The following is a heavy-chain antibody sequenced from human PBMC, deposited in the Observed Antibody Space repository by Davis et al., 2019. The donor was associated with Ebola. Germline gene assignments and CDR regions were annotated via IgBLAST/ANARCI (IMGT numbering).Heavy chain of an antibody. J-gene: IGHJ4*02. V-gene: IGHV1-69*13. CDR2: IIPLFGTT. CDR1: GGIFNNYV. Sequence: SSVKVSCKTSGGIFNNYVISWVRQAPGQGLEWMGGIIPLFGTTNYAQVFQGRVTITADASSTTVYMDLSSLTSDDTAIYYCARGGIMLAANSFFNSWGQGTLVTVSS. D-gene: IGHD6-25*01. CDR3: ARGGIMLAANSFFNS.